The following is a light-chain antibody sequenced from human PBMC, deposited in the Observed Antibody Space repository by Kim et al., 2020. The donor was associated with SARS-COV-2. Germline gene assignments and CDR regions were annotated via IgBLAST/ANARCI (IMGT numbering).Light chain of an antibody. CDR3: LQSGDRSNT. CDR1: ETVGNY. CDR2: AAC. J-gene: IGKJ2*01. Sequence: VSPGRRASLPCRASETVGNYLACHEPEAGKDTRFPIYAACNSATGIPARFSGSGSGTDLTLTISNLEPADIALYFCLQSGDRSNTFGQGPKLEL. V-gene: IGKV3-11*01.